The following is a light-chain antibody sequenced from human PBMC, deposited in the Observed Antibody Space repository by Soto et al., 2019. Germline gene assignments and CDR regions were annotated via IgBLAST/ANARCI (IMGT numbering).Light chain of an antibody. CDR1: SSDVGGYNF. Sequence: QSALTQPPSASGSPGQSVAISCTGTSSDVGGYNFVSWYQQHPGKAPKLMIYDVTNRPSGVSNRFSGSKSGNTASLTISGLQAEDEADYYCLSYSSSTSPYVLGTGTRSPS. CDR2: DVT. V-gene: IGLV2-14*01. CDR3: LSYSSSTSPYV. J-gene: IGLJ1*01.